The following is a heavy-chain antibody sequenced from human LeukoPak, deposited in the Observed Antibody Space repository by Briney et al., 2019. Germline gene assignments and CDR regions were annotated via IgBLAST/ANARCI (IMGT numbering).Heavy chain of an antibody. CDR2: ISGSGGST. CDR1: GFTFSSYA. CDR3: TRGTMFPYYFDY. D-gene: IGHD3-10*02. J-gene: IGHJ4*02. V-gene: IGHV3-23*01. Sequence: GGSLRLSCAASGFTFSSYAMSWVRQAPGKGLEWVSAISGSGGSTYYADSVKGRFTISRDNSKNTLYLQMNSPRAEDTAVYYCTRGTMFPYYFDYWGQGTLVTVSS.